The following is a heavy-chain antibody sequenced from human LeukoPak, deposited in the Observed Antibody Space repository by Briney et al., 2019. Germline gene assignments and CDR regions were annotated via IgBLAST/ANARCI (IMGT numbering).Heavy chain of an antibody. J-gene: IGHJ5*02. CDR3: TRGHWGLQS. CDR1: GASFTDYY. D-gene: IGHD7-27*01. CDR2: ILHSGNS. V-gene: IGHV4-59*01. Sequence: SETLSLTCTVSGASFTDYYWSWIRQSPGKGLEWISYILHSGNSDYNPSLRSRVTTSLDTSKNQFSLNLISVTAADTAVYYCTRGHWGLQSWSQGTLVTVSS.